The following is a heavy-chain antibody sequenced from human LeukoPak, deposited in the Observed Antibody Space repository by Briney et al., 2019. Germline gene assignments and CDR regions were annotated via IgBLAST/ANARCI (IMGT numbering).Heavy chain of an antibody. CDR2: TYYRSKRYN. V-gene: IGHV6-1*01. D-gene: IGHD1-1*01. CDR1: GDSVSSNSAA. J-gene: IGHJ3*02. Sequence: SQTLSLTCAIPGDSVSSNSAAWNWIRQSPSRGLEWLGRTYYRSKRYNDYAVSVKSRITINPDKSKNQFSLPLNSVTPEDTAVYYCARGPRTTNDAFDIWGQGTMVTVSS. CDR3: ARGPRTTNDAFDI.